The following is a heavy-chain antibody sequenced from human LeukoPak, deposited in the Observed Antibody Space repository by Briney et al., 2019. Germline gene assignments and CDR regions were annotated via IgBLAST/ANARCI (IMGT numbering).Heavy chain of an antibody. CDR1: GGTFSSYA. CDR2: IHPSTGNP. CDR3: ARAYQHLGELSLPNY. D-gene: IGHD3-16*02. Sequence: ASVKVSCKASGGTFSSYAISWVRQAPGQGREWMGWIHPSTGNPTYAQGFTGRFVFSLDTSVSTTYLQISSLKAEDTAVYYCARAYQHLGELSLPNYWGQGTLVTVSS. V-gene: IGHV7-4-1*02. J-gene: IGHJ4*02.